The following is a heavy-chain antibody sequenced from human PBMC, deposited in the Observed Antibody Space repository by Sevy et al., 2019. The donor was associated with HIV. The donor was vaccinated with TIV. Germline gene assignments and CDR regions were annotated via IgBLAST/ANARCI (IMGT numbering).Heavy chain of an antibody. CDR1: GFTFSSSA. V-gene: IGHV3-23*01. CDR2: ISGSGDST. Sequence: GGSLRLSCVASGFTFSSSAMSWVRQAPGKGLEWVSTISGSGDSTYFADSVKGRFTISRDNSKNTLYLQMDSLRAEGTAVYYCAKGPDYGDYAGWIDSWGQGTLVTVSS. J-gene: IGHJ5*01. D-gene: IGHD4-17*01. CDR3: AKGPDYGDYAGWIDS.